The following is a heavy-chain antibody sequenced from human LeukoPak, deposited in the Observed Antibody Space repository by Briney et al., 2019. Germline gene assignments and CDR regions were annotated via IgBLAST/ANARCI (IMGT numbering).Heavy chain of an antibody. Sequence: PGGSLRLSCAASGFTFSSYSMNWVRQAPGKGLEWVSSISSSSSYIYYADSVKGRFTISRDNAKNSLYLQMNSLRAEDTAVYYCARDRNYCSSTSCHSVQEHWGQGTLVTVSS. CDR1: GFTFSSYS. J-gene: IGHJ1*01. CDR2: ISSSSSYI. D-gene: IGHD2-2*01. V-gene: IGHV3-21*01. CDR3: ARDRNYCSSTSCHSVQEH.